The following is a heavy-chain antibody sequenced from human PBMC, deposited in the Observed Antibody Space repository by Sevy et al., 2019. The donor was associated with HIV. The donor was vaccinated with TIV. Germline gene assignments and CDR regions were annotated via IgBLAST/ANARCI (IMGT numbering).Heavy chain of an antibody. J-gene: IGHJ4*02. CDR2: IYYNGTT. Sequence: SETLSLTCTVSGGSFSSYYWSWIRQSLGKGLEWIGYIYYNGTTNSSPSLRRRVTISPHTSKSQFSLKLKSVTAADTALYYCARGKVLFDYWGQGTLVTVSS. CDR1: GGSFSSYY. D-gene: IGHD1-20*01. CDR3: ARGKVLFDY. V-gene: IGHV4-59*01.